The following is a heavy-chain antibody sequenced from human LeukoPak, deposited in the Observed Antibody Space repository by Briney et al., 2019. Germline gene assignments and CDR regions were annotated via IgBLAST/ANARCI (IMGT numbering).Heavy chain of an antibody. D-gene: IGHD6-19*01. CDR2: IIPIFGTA. Sequence: SVKVSCKASGGTFSSYAISWVRQAPGQGLEWMGGIIPIFGTANYAQKFQGRVTITADESTSTAYMELSSLRSEDTAVYYCARVLLYGSGWVTYFDYWGQGTLVTVSS. J-gene: IGHJ4*02. CDR1: GGTFSSYA. CDR3: ARVLLYGSGWVTYFDY. V-gene: IGHV1-69*13.